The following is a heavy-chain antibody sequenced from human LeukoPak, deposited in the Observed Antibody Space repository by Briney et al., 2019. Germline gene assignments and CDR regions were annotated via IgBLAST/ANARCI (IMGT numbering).Heavy chain of an antibody. V-gene: IGHV4-38-2*01. D-gene: IGHD3-10*01. CDR2: IYHSGST. CDR3: ARRGLD. Sequence: SETLSLTCAVSGYSISSGYYWGWIRQPPGKGLEWIGSIYHSGSTYYNPSLKSRVTISIDTSKNQFSLKLSSVTAADTAVYYCARRGLDWGQGTLVTVSS. J-gene: IGHJ4*02. CDR1: GYSISSGYY.